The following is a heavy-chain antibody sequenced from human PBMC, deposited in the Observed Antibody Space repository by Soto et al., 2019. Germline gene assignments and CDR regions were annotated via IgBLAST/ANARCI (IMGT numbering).Heavy chain of an antibody. Sequence: SETLSLTCTVSGDSISSYYWSWIRQPPGKGLEWIGYIYYSGSTNYNPSLKSRVTISVDTSKNQFSLKLSSVTAADTAVYYCARTNYGDYYFDYWGQGTLVTVSS. J-gene: IGHJ4*02. CDR1: GDSISSYY. CDR2: IYYSGST. D-gene: IGHD4-17*01. V-gene: IGHV4-59*12. CDR3: ARTNYGDYYFDY.